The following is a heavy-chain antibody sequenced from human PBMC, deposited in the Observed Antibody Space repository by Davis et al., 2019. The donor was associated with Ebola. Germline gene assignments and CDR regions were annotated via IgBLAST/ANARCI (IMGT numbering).Heavy chain of an antibody. J-gene: IGHJ5*02. CDR2: INPNSGGT. CDR3: ARVGNSGYYFNWFDP. D-gene: IGHD3-22*01. V-gene: IGHV1-2*02. CDR1: GYTFTGYY. Sequence: ASVKVSCKASGYTFTGYYMHWVRQAPGQGLEWMGWINPNSGGTNYAQKFQGRVTMTRDTSISTAYMELSRLRSDDTAVYYCARVGNSGYYFNWFDPWGQGTLVTVSS.